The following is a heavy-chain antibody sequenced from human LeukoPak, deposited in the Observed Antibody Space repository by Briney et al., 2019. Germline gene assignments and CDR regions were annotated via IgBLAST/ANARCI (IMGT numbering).Heavy chain of an antibody. Sequence: SETLSLTCAVYGGSFSGYYWIWIRQSPGKGLEWIGEINDSGSINYNPSLKSRVTISVDASKNQFSLKLSSVTAADTAAYYCATRGYYYVSDYWGQGTLVTVSS. CDR2: INDSGSI. CDR3: ATRGYYYVSDY. J-gene: IGHJ4*02. CDR1: GGSFSGYY. D-gene: IGHD3-22*01. V-gene: IGHV4-34*01.